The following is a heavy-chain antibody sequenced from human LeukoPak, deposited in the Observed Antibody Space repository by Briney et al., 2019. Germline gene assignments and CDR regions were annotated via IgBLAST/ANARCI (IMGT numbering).Heavy chain of an antibody. J-gene: IGHJ3*02. Sequence: PSETLSLTCTVSGASISSYYWSWIRQPPGKGLEWIGYGYYSGSTNYNPSLKSRVTISVDTSKNQFSLKLSSVTAADTAVYYCARITMVRGVIFDAFDIWGQGTMVTVSS. CDR2: GYYSGST. CDR3: ARITMVRGVIFDAFDI. V-gene: IGHV4-59*12. D-gene: IGHD3-10*01. CDR1: GASISSYY.